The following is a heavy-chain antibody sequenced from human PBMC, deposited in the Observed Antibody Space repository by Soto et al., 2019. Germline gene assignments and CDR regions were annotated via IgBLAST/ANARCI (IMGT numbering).Heavy chain of an antibody. J-gene: IGHJ4*02. V-gene: IGHV4-31*03. CDR1: GGSISSGGYY. Sequence: SDTLSLTCTVSGGSISSGGYYWSWIRHHPGKGLEWIGYIYYSGSTYYNPSLKSRVTISVDTSKNQFSLKLSSVTAADTAVYYCARSLAAAVNYFDYWGQGTLVTVSS. CDR2: IYYSGST. CDR3: ARSLAAAVNYFDY. D-gene: IGHD6-13*01.